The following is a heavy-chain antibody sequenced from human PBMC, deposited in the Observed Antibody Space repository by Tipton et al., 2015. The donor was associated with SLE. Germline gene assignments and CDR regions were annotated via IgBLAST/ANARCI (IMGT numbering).Heavy chain of an antibody. J-gene: IGHJ4*02. V-gene: IGHV3-23*03. CDR3: SSIAARPWGDFDY. CDR2: IYSGGST. D-gene: IGHD6-6*01. CDR1: GFTFSSYA. Sequence: SLRLSCAASGFTFSSYAMSWVRQAPGKGLEWVSVIYSGGSTYYADSVKGRFTISRDNSKNTLYPQMNSLRAEDTAVYYCSSIAARPWGDFDYWGQGTLVTVSS.